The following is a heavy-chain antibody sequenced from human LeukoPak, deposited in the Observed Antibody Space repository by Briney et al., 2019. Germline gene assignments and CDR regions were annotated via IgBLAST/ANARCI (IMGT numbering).Heavy chain of an antibody. CDR1: GYTFSDYY. D-gene: IGHD6-19*01. CDR3: ARVNYRSGFFRNFYYYGMDV. Sequence: GASVKVSCKASGYTFSDYYIHWVRQGPGHGLEWMGWINPNSGGTDYAQRFQGRVTMTRETSNTTAYMELSRLRSDDTAVYYCARVNYRSGFFRNFYYYGMDVWGQETTVTVSS. J-gene: IGHJ6*02. V-gene: IGHV1-2*02. CDR2: INPNSGGT.